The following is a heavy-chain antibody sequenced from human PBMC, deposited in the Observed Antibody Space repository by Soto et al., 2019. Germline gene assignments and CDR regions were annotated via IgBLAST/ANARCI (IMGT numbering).Heavy chain of an antibody. CDR1: GFTFSSYG. Sequence: QVQLVESGGGVVQPGRSLRLSCAASGFTFSSYGMHWVRQAPGKGLEWVAVISYDGSNKYYADSVKGRFTISRDNSKNTLYLQGNSLRAEDTAVYYCAKGHDFWSGYYDYWGQGTLVTVSS. J-gene: IGHJ4*02. CDR2: ISYDGSNK. CDR3: AKGHDFWSGYYDY. D-gene: IGHD3-3*01. V-gene: IGHV3-30*18.